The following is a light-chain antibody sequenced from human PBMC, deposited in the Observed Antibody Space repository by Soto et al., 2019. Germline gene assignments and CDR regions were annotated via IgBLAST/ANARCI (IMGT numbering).Light chain of an antibody. J-gene: IGKJ2*01. Sequence: EIVLTQSRGALSLSPGERATLSCRASQSITSRHLAWYHQKAGQAPRLLIYAASGRPGGIPDRFSGSGSGTDFTLTISRLEPEDFAVYYCQQYHTSPYNFGQGTKVDIK. V-gene: IGKV3-20*01. CDR1: QSITSRH. CDR3: QQYHTSPYN. CDR2: AAS.